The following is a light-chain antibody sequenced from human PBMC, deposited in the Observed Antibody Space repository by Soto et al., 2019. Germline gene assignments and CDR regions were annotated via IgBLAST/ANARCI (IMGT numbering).Light chain of an antibody. CDR1: SSDVGGYNY. CDR2: DVS. Sequence: QSALTQPASVSGSPGQSLTISCTGTSSDVGGYNYVSWYQQHPGKAPKLMIYDVSNRPSGVSNRFSGSKSGNTASLTISGLQAEDEADYYCSSSTSSSTYVFGTGTELTVL. V-gene: IGLV2-14*01. CDR3: SSSTSSSTYV. J-gene: IGLJ1*01.